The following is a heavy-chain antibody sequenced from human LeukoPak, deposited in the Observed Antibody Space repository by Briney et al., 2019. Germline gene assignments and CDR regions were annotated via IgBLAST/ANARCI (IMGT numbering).Heavy chain of an antibody. V-gene: IGHV3-7*05. D-gene: IGHD6-19*01. Sequence: GGSLRLSCAGSGFSFSNYWMSWVRQAPGKGLEWVANIKQGGSEKYYVDSVKGRFTISRDDAKNSLYLQMNSLRADDTAVYYCAREAAVAGKGGFDYWGQGTLVTVSS. CDR3: AREAAVAGKGGFDY. CDR2: IKQGGSEK. CDR1: GFSFSNYW. J-gene: IGHJ4*02.